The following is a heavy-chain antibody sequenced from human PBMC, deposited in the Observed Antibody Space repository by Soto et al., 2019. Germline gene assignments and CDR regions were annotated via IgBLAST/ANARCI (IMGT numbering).Heavy chain of an antibody. CDR1: GVSLSTSGMC. CDR2: IDWDDDK. J-gene: IGHJ6*02. Sequence: SGPTLVNPTQTLTLTCTFSGVSLSTSGMCVSWIRQPPGKALEWRALIDWDDDKYYSTSLKTRLTISKDTSKNQVVLTMTNMDPVDTATYYCARTPADIVVVPAANTYYYYGMDVWGQGTTVTVSS. CDR3: ARTPADIVVVPAANTYYYYGMDV. V-gene: IGHV2-70*01. D-gene: IGHD2-2*01.